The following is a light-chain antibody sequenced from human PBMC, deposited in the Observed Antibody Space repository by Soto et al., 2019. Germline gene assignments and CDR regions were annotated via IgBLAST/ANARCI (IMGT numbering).Light chain of an antibody. Sequence: QPVLTQPPSVSAAPGQMFTISCSGSRSNIGNNHVSWYRQLPGTAPKLLIYGSDKRPSGIPDRFSGSRSGTSATLGIAGLQTGDEADYYCGTWDSSLSAAVFGGGTKLTVL. V-gene: IGLV1-51*02. CDR1: RSNIGNNH. CDR2: GSD. CDR3: GTWDSSLSAAV. J-gene: IGLJ3*02.